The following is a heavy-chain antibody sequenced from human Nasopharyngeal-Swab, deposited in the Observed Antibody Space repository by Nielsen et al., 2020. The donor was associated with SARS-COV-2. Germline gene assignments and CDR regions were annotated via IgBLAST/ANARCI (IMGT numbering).Heavy chain of an antibody. J-gene: IGHJ6*02. CDR3: ARDDRVTIFGVVIGEGGGMDV. Sequence: ASVKVSCKASGYTFTSYAMNWVRQAPGQGLEWMGWINTNTGNPTYAQGFTGWFVFSLDTSVSTAYLQISSLKAEDTAVYYCARDDRVTIFGVVIGEGGGMDVWGQGTTVTVSS. D-gene: IGHD3-3*01. V-gene: IGHV7-4-1*02. CDR2: INTNTGNP. CDR1: GYTFTSYA.